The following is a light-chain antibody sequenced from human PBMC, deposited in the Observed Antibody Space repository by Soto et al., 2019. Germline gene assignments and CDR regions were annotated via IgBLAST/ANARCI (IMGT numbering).Light chain of an antibody. V-gene: IGKV1-9*01. CDR2: AAS. CDR3: QQLNSYPV. J-gene: IGKJ3*01. CDR1: QGISSY. Sequence: DIPLTQSPSFLSASVGDRVTITCRASQGISSYLAWYQQKPGKAPKLLIYAASTLQSGVPSRFSGSGSGTEFTLTIISLQPEDFATYYCQQLNSYPVFGPGTKVAIK.